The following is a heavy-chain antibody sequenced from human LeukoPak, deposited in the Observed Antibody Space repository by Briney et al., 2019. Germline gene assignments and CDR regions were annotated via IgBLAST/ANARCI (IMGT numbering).Heavy chain of an antibody. V-gene: IGHV3-21*01. CDR1: GFTFSSYS. Sequence: PGGSLRLSCAASGFTFSSYSMNWVRQAPGKGLEWVSSISSSSSYIYYADSVKGRFTISRDNAKNSLYLQMNSLRAEDTAVYYCARDRRYYYDSSGYQTFDYWGQGTLVTVSS. CDR3: ARDRRYYYDSSGYQTFDY. CDR2: ISSSSSYI. D-gene: IGHD3-22*01. J-gene: IGHJ4*02.